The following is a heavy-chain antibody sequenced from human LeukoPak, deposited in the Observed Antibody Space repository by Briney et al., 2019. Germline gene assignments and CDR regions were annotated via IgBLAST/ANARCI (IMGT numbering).Heavy chain of an antibody. Sequence: GGSLRLSCAASGFTFSSYAMHWVRQAPGKGLEYVSAISSNGGSTYYANSVKGRFTISRDNSKNTLYLQMGSLRAEDMAVYHCARVPSSSWYNPAFDIWGQGTMVTVSS. CDR1: GFTFSSYA. D-gene: IGHD6-13*01. CDR2: ISSNGGST. J-gene: IGHJ3*02. CDR3: ARVPSSSWYNPAFDI. V-gene: IGHV3-64*01.